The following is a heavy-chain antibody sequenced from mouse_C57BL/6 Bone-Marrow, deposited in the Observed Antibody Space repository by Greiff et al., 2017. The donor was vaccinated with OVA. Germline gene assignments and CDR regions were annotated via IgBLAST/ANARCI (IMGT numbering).Heavy chain of an antibody. Sequence: VQLQQSGAELVRPGASVKLSCKASGYTFTDYYINWVKQRPGQGLEWIARIYPGSGNTYYNEKFKGKATLTAEKSSSTAYMQLSSLTSEDSAVYFCARRSKRWYIDVWGTGTTVTVSS. D-gene: IGHD2-5*01. CDR3: ARRSKRWYIDV. CDR2: IYPGSGNT. CDR1: GYTFTDYY. J-gene: IGHJ1*03. V-gene: IGHV1-76*01.